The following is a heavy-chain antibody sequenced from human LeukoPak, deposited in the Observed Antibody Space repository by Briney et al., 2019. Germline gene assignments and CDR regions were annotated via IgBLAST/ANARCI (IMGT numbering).Heavy chain of an antibody. CDR1: GFTFSSYA. D-gene: IGHD6-19*01. CDR2: ISGSGGST. J-gene: IGHJ4*02. V-gene: IGHV3-23*01. Sequence: GGSLRLSCAASGFTFSSYAMSWVRQAPGKGLERVSAISGSGGSTYYADSVKGRFTISRDNAKNTLYLQMNNLRAEDTAVYYCARDRDSSGWVYKNYFDYWGQGTLVTVSS. CDR3: ARDRDSSGWVYKNYFDY.